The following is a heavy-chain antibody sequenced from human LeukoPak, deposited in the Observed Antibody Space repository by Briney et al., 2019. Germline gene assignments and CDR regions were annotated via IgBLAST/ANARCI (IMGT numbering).Heavy chain of an antibody. Sequence: GGSLRLSCAASGFRFSDYYMSWIRQAPGKGLEWVSYISSSSRDTNYADSVKGRFTISRDNSKNTLYLQMSSLRAEDTAVYYCVRIYSYSSGYYYDSWGQGTLVTVSS. CDR2: ISSSSRDT. V-gene: IGHV3-11*06. J-gene: IGHJ5*01. CDR1: GFRFSDYY. CDR3: VRIYSYSSGYYYDS. D-gene: IGHD3-22*01.